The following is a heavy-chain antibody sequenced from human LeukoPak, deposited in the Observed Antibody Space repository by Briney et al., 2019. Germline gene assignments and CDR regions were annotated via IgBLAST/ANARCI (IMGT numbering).Heavy chain of an antibody. D-gene: IGHD3-22*01. Sequence: SETLSLTCNVSGASISTHYWSWIRQPPGKGLEWIGYIYYSGSTNYNPSLKSRVTISVDTSKNQFSLKLSSVTAADTAVYYCARGGYYDSSGPSGAFDIWGQGTMVTVSS. CDR1: GASISTHY. CDR2: IYYSGST. J-gene: IGHJ3*02. V-gene: IGHV4-59*11. CDR3: ARGGYYDSSGPSGAFDI.